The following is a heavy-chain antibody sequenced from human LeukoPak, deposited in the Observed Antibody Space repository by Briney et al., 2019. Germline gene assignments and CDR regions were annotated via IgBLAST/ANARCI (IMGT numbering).Heavy chain of an antibody. D-gene: IGHD3-3*01. CDR3: ARVPYDFWSGYYSVVDV. V-gene: IGHV4-34*01. J-gene: IGHJ6*04. CDR2: INHSGST. CDR1: GGSFRGYY. Sequence: KPSETLSLTCAVYGGSFRGYYWSWIRQPPGKGLDWIGEINHSGSTNYNPSLKSRVTISVDTSKNQFSLKLSSVTAADTAVYYCARVPYDFWSGYYSVVDVWGKGTTVTVSS.